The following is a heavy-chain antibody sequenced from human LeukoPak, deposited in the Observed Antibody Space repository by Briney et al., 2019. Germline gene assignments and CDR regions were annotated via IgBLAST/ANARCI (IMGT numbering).Heavy chain of an antibody. CDR1: GFTFDDYA. CDR3: AKDRYSSSSKAFDI. V-gene: IGHV3-9*03. J-gene: IGHJ3*02. D-gene: IGHD6-6*01. Sequence: QPGRSLRLSCAASGFTFDDYAMHWVRQAPGKGLEWVSGISWNSGSIGYADSVKGRFTISRDNAKNSLYLQMNSLRAEDMALYYCAKDRYSSSSKAFDIWGQGTMVTVSS. CDR2: ISWNSGSI.